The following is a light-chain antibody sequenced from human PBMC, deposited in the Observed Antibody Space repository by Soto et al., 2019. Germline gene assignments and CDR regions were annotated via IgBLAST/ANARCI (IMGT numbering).Light chain of an antibody. CDR3: QQYGSSPRT. Sequence: EIVLTQSPGTLSLSPGERATLSCRASQSVGSSYLAWYQQKPGQPPRLLIYGASSRDTGIPDRFSGSGSGTDFTLTISRLEPEDFAVYYCQQYGSSPRTFGPGTKVDIK. V-gene: IGKV3-20*01. CDR2: GAS. J-gene: IGKJ3*01. CDR1: QSVGSSY.